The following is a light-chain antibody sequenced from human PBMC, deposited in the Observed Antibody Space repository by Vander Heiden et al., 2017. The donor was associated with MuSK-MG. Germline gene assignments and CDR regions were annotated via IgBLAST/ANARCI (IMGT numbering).Light chain of an antibody. Sequence: DIQMTQSPSSLSASVGDRVTITCRASQSISSYLNWYQQKPGKAPKLLIYGASSLQSGVPSRFSGSGTGTDFTLTMSIRQPEDLATYFCQQIYSILALTFGGGTKVEIK. CDR3: QQIYSILALT. J-gene: IGKJ4*01. CDR1: QSISSY. CDR2: GAS. V-gene: IGKV1-39*01.